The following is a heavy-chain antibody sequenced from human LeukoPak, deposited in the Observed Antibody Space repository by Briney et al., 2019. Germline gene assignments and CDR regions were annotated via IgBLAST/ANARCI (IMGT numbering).Heavy chain of an antibody. CDR2: ISAGGGST. CDR3: AKCFGLWFGELFSFDY. V-gene: IGHV3-23*01. CDR1: GFTFSTYA. Sequence: PGGSLRLSCAASGFTFSTYAMSWVRQAPGKGLEWVSTISAGGGSTYYADSVKGRFTISRDNSKYTLYLQMNSLRAEDTAVYYCAKCFGLWFGELFSFDYWGQGTLVTVSS. J-gene: IGHJ4*02. D-gene: IGHD3-10*01.